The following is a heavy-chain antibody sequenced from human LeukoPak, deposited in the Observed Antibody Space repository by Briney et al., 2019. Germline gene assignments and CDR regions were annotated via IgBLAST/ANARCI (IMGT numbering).Heavy chain of an antibody. J-gene: IGHJ6*03. V-gene: IGHV4-39*07. Sequence: SETLSLTCTVSGGSISTSNYYWGWIRQPPGKGLEWIGNIFYSGSTYYSPSLKSRVTISLDTSRNQFSLKLSSVTAADTAVYYCARGGGYRYYYYYYMDVWGKGTTVTVSS. CDR3: ARGGGYRYYYYYYMDV. D-gene: IGHD3-22*01. CDR2: IFYSGST. CDR1: GGSISTSNYY.